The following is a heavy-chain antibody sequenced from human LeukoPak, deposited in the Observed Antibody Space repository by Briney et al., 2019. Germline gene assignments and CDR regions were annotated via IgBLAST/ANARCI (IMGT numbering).Heavy chain of an antibody. CDR1: GYTFTGYY. V-gene: IGHV1-2*02. CDR3: ARQHNTGWGLFDY. Sequence: ASVKVSCKASGYTFTGYYMHWVRQAPGQGLEWVGWFNPDNGGTNYAQKFRGRVTMTRDTSISTAYIELSSLRSDDTAVYYCARQHNTGWGLFDYWGQGTLVTVSS. J-gene: IGHJ4*02. D-gene: IGHD6-19*01. CDR2: FNPDNGGT.